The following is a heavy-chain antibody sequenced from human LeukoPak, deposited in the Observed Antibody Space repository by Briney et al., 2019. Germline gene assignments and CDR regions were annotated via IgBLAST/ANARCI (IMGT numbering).Heavy chain of an antibody. V-gene: IGHV3-20*04. Sequence: PGGSLRLSCAASGFTFDDYGMSWVRQAPGKGLEWVSGINWSGVNTGYADSVKDRFTTSRDNAKSSLYLQMNNLRVEDTALYYCARPRPHDYYFDLWGQGTLVTVSS. CDR2: INWSGVNT. CDR1: GFTFDDYG. D-gene: IGHD1-1*01. J-gene: IGHJ4*02. CDR3: ARPRPHDYYFDL.